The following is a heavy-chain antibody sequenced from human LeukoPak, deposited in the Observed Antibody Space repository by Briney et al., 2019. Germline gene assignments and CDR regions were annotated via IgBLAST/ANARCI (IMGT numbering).Heavy chain of an antibody. CDR2: ISSSSSYI. J-gene: IGHJ6*03. Sequence: GGSLRLSCAASGFTFSSYSMNWVRQAPGKGLEWVSFISSSSSYIYYADSVKGRFTISRDNSKNTLYLQMNSLRAEDTAVYYCAKDTRYFDWPDYYYYMDVWGKGTTVTISS. D-gene: IGHD3-9*01. CDR1: GFTFSSYS. V-gene: IGHV3-21*01. CDR3: AKDTRYFDWPDYYYYMDV.